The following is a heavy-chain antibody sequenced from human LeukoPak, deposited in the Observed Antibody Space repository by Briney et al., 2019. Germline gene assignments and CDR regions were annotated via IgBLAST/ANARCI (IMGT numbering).Heavy chain of an antibody. CDR2: INPSGGST. CDR1: GYTFTSYY. J-gene: IGHJ4*01. Sequence: ASMKVSCKASGYTFTSYYMHWVRQAPGQGLEWMGIINPSGGSTSYAQKFQGRVTMTRDTSTSTVYMELSSLRSEDTAVYYCARVVAAAGTKGEFDYWGQEPWSPSPQ. D-gene: IGHD6-13*01. CDR3: ARVVAAAGTKGEFDY. V-gene: IGHV1-46*01.